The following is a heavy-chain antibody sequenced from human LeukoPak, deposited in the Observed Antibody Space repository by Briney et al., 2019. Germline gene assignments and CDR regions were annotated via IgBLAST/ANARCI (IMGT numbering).Heavy chain of an antibody. CDR1: GFTFSSYG. CDR3: AKDASGSYPTYGMDV. CDR2: ISYDGSNK. D-gene: IGHD1-26*01. J-gene: IGHJ6*02. V-gene: IGHV3-30*18. Sequence: PAGSLRLSCAASGFTFSSYGMHWVRQAPGKGLEWVAVISYDGSNKYYADSVKGRFTISRDNSKNTLYLQMNSLRAEDTAVYYCAKDASGSYPTYGMDVWGQGTTVTVSS.